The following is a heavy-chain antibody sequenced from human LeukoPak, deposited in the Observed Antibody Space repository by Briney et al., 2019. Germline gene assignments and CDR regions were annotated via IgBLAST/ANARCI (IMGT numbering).Heavy chain of an antibody. D-gene: IGHD4-23*01. CDR3: ARDSGGNDAFDI. J-gene: IGHJ3*02. CDR2: IYSGGST. V-gene: IGHV3-53*01. Sequence: PGGSLRLSCAASGFTVSSNYMSWVRQAPGKGLEWVSVIYSGGSTYYADSVKGRFSISRDNSKNTVDLQMNSLRAEDTAVYYCARDSGGNDAFDIWGQGTMVAVSS. CDR1: GFTVSSNY.